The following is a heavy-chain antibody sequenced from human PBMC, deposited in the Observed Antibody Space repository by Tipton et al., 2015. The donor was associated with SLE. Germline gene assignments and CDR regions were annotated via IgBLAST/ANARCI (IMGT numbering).Heavy chain of an antibody. CDR1: GGSISSSSYY. V-gene: IGHV4-39*01. J-gene: IGHJ4*02. CDR3: ARQSSSWYDRANYFDY. CDR2: IYYSGTT. D-gene: IGHD6-13*01. Sequence: LSLTCTVSGGSISSSSYYWGWIRQPPGKGLEWIGSIYYSGTTYYNPSLKSRVTISVDTSKNQSSLKLSSVTAADTTVYYCARQSSSWYDRANYFDYWGQGTLVTVSS.